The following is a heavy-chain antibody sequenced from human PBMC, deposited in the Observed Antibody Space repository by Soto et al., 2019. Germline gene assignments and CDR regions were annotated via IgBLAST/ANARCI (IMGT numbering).Heavy chain of an antibody. J-gene: IGHJ4*02. Sequence: GGSPRLSCAASGFTFSSYAMSWVRQAPGKGLEWVSAISGSGGSTYYADSVKGRFTISRDNSKNTLYLQMNSLRAEDTAVYYCAKERRGPTPYCGGDCYPTGGDYWGQGTLVTVSS. CDR3: AKERRGPTPYCGGDCYPTGGDY. CDR2: ISGSGGST. D-gene: IGHD2-21*01. CDR1: GFTFSSYA. V-gene: IGHV3-23*01.